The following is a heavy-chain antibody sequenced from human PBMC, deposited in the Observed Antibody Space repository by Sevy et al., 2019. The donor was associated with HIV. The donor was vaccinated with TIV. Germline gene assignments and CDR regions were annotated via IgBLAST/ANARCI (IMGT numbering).Heavy chain of an antibody. CDR2: ISHDGSNK. CDR1: GFTFSSYG. J-gene: IGHJ4*02. V-gene: IGHV3-30*18. Sequence: GGSLRLSCAASGFTFSSYGMHWVRQAPGKGLEWVAVISHDGSNKYYADSVKGRFTISRDNSKNMLYLQMNSLRAEDTAVYYCAKDKNNDFWSGPFDYWGQGTLVTVSS. CDR3: AKDKNNDFWSGPFDY. D-gene: IGHD3-3*01.